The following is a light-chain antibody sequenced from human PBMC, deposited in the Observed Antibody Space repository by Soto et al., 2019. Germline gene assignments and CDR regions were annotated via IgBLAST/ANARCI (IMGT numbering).Light chain of an antibody. J-gene: IGLJ1*01. CDR3: SSFTSRFTFV. V-gene: IGLV2-14*01. CDR2: EVT. CDR1: RSAVGAYNY. Sequence: QSALTQPASVSGSPGQSIAISCTGTRSAVGAYNYVSWYQQHPGTAPNLRISEVTNRPSGVSDRFSGSKSGNTASLTISGLQAEDEADYYCSSFTSRFTFVFGTGTKVTVL.